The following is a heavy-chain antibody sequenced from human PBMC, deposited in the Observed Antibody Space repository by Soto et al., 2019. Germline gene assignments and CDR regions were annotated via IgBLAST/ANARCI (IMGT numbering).Heavy chain of an antibody. V-gene: IGHV3-30-3*01. CDR3: ARDQRRGTAMVHPVGMDV. Sequence: QVQLVESGGGVVQPGRSLRLSCAASGFTFSSYAMHWVRQAPGKGLEWVAVISYDGSNKYYADSVKGRFTISRDNSKNTLYLQMNSLRAEDTAVYYYARDQRRGTAMVHPVGMDVWGQGTTVTVSS. CDR2: ISYDGSNK. CDR1: GFTFSSYA. D-gene: IGHD5-18*01. J-gene: IGHJ6*02.